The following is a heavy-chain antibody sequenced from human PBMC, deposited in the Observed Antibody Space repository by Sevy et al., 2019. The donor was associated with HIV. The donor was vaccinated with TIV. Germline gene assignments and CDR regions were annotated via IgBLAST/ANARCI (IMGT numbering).Heavy chain of an antibody. V-gene: IGHV3-21*01. CDR3: ARTGRQYCSGGSCYSWFDP. CDR1: GFTFSSYS. J-gene: IGHJ5*02. D-gene: IGHD2-15*01. CDR2: ISSSSSYI. Sequence: GGSLRLSCAASGFTFSSYSMNWVRQAPGKGLEWVSSISSSSSYIYYADSVKGRFTICRDNAKNSLYLQMNSLRAEDTAVYYCARTGRQYCSGGSCYSWFDPWGQGTLVTVSS.